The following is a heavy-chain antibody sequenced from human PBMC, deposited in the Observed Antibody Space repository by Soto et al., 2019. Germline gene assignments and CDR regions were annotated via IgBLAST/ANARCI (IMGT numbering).Heavy chain of an antibody. Sequence: EVQLVESGGGLVKPGGSLRLSCAASGFTFSSYSMNWVRQAPGKGLEWVSSISSSSSYIYYADSVKGRFTISRDNAKNSLNRQRNRLRAGDTAGYDCARAIVGITSVGVVRAFDIWGQGTMVTVSS. CDR3: ARAIVGITSVGVVRAFDI. V-gene: IGHV3-21*01. J-gene: IGHJ3*02. CDR1: GFTFSSYS. CDR2: ISSSSSYI. D-gene: IGHD3-3*01.